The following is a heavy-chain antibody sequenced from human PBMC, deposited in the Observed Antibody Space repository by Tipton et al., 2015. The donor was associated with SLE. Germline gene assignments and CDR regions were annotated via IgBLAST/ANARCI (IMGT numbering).Heavy chain of an antibody. Sequence: TLSLTCIVSGDSISRSNYYWGWIRQPPGKGLEWIGSLYNSGSTYYNPSLKSRVTISVDPSKRQFSLKLSSVTAADTAVYYCASIGPIYYYYYYMDVWGKGTTVTVSS. CDR1: GDSISRSNYY. CDR2: LYNSGST. CDR3: ASIGPIYYYYYYMDV. V-gene: IGHV4-39*07. J-gene: IGHJ6*03.